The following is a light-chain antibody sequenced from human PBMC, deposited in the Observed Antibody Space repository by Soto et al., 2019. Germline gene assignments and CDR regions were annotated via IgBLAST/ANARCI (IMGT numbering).Light chain of an antibody. Sequence: EVVLTQSPGTLSLSPGERATLSCRASQSLSNNYLAWYQQKPGQAPRLLIYGASTRATGIPDRFSGSGSGTDFALTISRLEAEDFAVFYCQQFGSSVTFGQGTRLEIK. CDR2: GAS. CDR3: QQFGSSVT. V-gene: IGKV3-20*01. CDR1: QSLSNNY. J-gene: IGKJ5*01.